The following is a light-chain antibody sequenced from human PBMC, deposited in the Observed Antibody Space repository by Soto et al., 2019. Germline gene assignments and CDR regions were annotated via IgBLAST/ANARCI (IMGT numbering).Light chain of an antibody. CDR1: QSVRSN. CDR2: GAS. CDR3: QQYNNWPPWT. J-gene: IGKJ1*01. V-gene: IGKV3-15*01. Sequence: EIVITQSPDTLSVSPGERATLSCRASQSVRSNLAWYQQKPGQAPRLLIYGASTRATGIPARFSGSGSGTEFTLTISSLQSEDFAVYYCQQYNNWPPWTFGQGTKVDIK.